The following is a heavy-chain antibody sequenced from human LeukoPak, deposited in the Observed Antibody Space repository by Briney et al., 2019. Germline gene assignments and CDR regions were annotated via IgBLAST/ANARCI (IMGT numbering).Heavy chain of an antibody. CDR1: GFTFSTHA. D-gene: IGHD6-13*01. CDR2: ISGTGGST. J-gene: IGHJ4*02. V-gene: IGHV3-23*01. CDR3: ASRPYSSNWYYFNF. Sequence: GGSLRLSCAASGFTFSTHAMNWVRQAPGKGLEWVSAISGTGGSTYYADPVKGRFTISRDNSKNTLFLQMDSLRAEDTAVYYCASRPYSSNWYYFNFWGQGTLVTVSS.